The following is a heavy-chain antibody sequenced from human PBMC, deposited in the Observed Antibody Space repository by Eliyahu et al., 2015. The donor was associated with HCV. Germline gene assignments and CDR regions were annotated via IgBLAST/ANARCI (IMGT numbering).Heavy chain of an antibody. CDR2: IRSKAYGGTT. V-gene: IGHV3-49*05. J-gene: IGHJ3*02. CDR1: GFTFGDYA. Sequence: EVQLVESGGGLVKPGRSLRLSCTASGFTFGDYAIXWFRQAPGKGLEWVGFIRSKAYGGTTEYAASVKGRFTISRDDSKSIAYLQMNSLKTEDTAVYYCTRVYCGGDCYRTVLYAFDIWGQGTMVTVSS. CDR3: TRVYCGGDCYRTVLYAFDI. D-gene: IGHD2-21*02.